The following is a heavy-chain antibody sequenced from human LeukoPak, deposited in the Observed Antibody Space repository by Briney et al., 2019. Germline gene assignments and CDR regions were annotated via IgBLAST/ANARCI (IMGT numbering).Heavy chain of an antibody. Sequence: SETLSLTCTVSSGSISTSNYYWGWVRQPPGKALEWIGNIFYSGSTYYSPSLKSRVTISLDTSRNQFSLKLSSVTAADTAVYYCARVTMIVKAQGPFDYWGQGTLVTVSS. D-gene: IGHD3-22*01. CDR3: ARVTMIVKAQGPFDY. J-gene: IGHJ4*02. CDR2: IFYSGST. CDR1: SGSISTSNYY. V-gene: IGHV4-39*07.